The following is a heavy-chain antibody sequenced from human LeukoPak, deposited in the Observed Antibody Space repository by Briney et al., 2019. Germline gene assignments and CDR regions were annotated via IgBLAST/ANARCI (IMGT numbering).Heavy chain of an antibody. Sequence: PSETLSLTCTVSGGSISSGGYYWSWIRQPPGKGLEWIGYIYHSGSTYYNPSLKSRVTISVDTSKNQFSLKLSSVTAADTAVYYCARGVYYDSSGYCFDYWGQGTLVTVSS. V-gene: IGHV4-30-2*01. J-gene: IGHJ4*02. CDR3: ARGVYYDSSGYCFDY. CDR2: IYHSGST. CDR1: GGSISSGGYY. D-gene: IGHD3-22*01.